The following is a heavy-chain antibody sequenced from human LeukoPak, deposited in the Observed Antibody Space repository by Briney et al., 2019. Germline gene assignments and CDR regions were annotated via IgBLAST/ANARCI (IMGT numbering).Heavy chain of an antibody. V-gene: IGHV4-4*02. CDR3: ARESPASAGAAAFDY. Sequence: TSGTLSLTCAVSGGSISSSNWWSWVRQPPGKGLEWIGEIYHSGSTNYNPSLKSRVTISVDKSKNQSSLKLSSVTAADTAVYYCARESPASAGAAAFDYWGQGTLVTVSS. D-gene: IGHD6-13*01. J-gene: IGHJ4*02. CDR2: IYHSGST. CDR1: GGSISSSNW.